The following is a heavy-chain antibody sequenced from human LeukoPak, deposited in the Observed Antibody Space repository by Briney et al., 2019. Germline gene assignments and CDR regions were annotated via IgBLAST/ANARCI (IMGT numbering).Heavy chain of an antibody. Sequence: ASVKVSCKASGYTFTGYYMHWVRQAPGQGLEWMGWINPNSGGTNYAQKFQGRVTMTRDTSISTAYMELSRLRSDDTAVYYCARSRSLWELAQSYWGQGTLVTVSS. CDR2: INPNSGGT. D-gene: IGHD1-26*01. V-gene: IGHV1-2*02. CDR1: GYTFTGYY. CDR3: ARSRSLWELAQSY. J-gene: IGHJ4*02.